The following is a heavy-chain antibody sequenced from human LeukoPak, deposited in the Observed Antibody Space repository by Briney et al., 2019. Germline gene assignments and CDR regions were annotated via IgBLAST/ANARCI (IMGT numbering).Heavy chain of an antibody. CDR1: GYTFTSYD. Sequence: ASVKVSCKASGYTFTSYDINWVRQATGRGLEWMGWMNPNSGNTGYAQKFQGRVTMTRNTSISTAYMELSSLRSEDTAVYYCARGQDYYDSSGPGSAFDIWGQGTMVTVSS. J-gene: IGHJ3*02. D-gene: IGHD3-22*01. CDR3: ARGQDYYDSSGPGSAFDI. CDR2: MNPNSGNT. V-gene: IGHV1-8*01.